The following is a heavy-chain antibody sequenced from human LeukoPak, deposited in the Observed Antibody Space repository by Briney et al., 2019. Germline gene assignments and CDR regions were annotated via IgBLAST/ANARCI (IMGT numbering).Heavy chain of an antibody. Sequence: PGGSLRLSCAGSGFTLSSNWMHWVRHAPGKGLVWVSRIYSDGSRTNYADSVKGRFTISRDNSKNTLYLQMNSLRAEDTAVYYCAKEVLVGALDYWDQGTLVTVSS. D-gene: IGHD1-26*01. J-gene: IGHJ4*02. CDR2: IYSDGSRT. CDR1: GFTLSSNW. V-gene: IGHV3-74*01. CDR3: AKEVLVGALDY.